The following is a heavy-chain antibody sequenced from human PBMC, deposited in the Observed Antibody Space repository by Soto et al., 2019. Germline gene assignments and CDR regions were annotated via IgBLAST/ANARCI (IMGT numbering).Heavy chain of an antibody. CDR3: ATSGGGWYLY. CDR2: LNPNSGDT. CDR1: GYTFSSYD. Sequence: QVQLVQSGAEVKKPGALVKVSCKASGYTFSSYDINWVRQATGQGLEWMGWLNPNSGDTGYAQKFQGRVTLTRNTSINTVYIELSSLTSDDTAVYYCATSGGGWYLYWGQGTLVTVSS. D-gene: IGHD6-19*01. J-gene: IGHJ4*02. V-gene: IGHV1-8*01.